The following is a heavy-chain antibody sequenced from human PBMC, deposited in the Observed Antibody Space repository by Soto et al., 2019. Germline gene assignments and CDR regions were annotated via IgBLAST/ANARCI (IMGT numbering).Heavy chain of an antibody. D-gene: IGHD3-10*01. J-gene: IGHJ4*02. Sequence: QVQLIQFGAEVKKPGASVKVSCNASGYTFTKFHIHWVRQAPGQGLEWMGMIDPSGGVTRDAQRFRDGIPLTGDRSTSRFYRELRSLKSEDRAVYYCAREVMGHDNYETMGYSFDHWGQGTRVPVSP. V-gene: IGHV1-46*01. CDR1: GYTFTKFH. CDR3: AREVMGHDNYETMGYSFDH. CDR2: IDPSGGVT.